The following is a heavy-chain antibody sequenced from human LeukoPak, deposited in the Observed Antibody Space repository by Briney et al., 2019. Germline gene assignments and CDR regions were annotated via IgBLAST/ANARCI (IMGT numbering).Heavy chain of an antibody. CDR3: ARDKFDIVVVTAIYYYYYMDV. Sequence: GGSLRLSCAASGFSFSTTWMHWVRQAPGKALEWVSSITSSGTYIFYADSVKGRFTNSRDNAKNSLYLQMNSLRAEDTAVYYCARDKFDIVVVTAIYYYYYMDVWGKGTTVTVSS. J-gene: IGHJ6*03. CDR2: ITSSGTYI. V-gene: IGHV3-21*01. CDR1: GFSFSTTW. D-gene: IGHD2-21*02.